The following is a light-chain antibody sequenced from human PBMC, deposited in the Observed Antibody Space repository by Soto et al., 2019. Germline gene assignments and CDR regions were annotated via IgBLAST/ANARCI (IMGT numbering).Light chain of an antibody. V-gene: IGLV2-14*01. J-gene: IGLJ3*02. CDR2: EVS. CDR3: SSYTSSSTHWV. CDR1: SSDVGGYNY. Sequence: QFALTQPASVSGSPGQSITISCTGTSSDVGGYNYVSWYQQHPGKAPKLMIYEVSNRPSGVSSRFSGSKSGNTASLTISGLQAEDEADYYCSSYTSSSTHWVFGGGTKLTVL.